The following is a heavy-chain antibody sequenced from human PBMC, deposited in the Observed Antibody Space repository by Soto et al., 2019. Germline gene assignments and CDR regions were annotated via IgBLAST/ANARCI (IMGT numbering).Heavy chain of an antibody. J-gene: IGHJ4*02. D-gene: IGHD4-17*01. CDR3: ARVLRGRAVTITDLPGY. CDR1: GYTFTSYY. V-gene: IGHV1-46*03. CDR2: INPSGGST. Sequence: QVQLVQSGAEVKKPGASVKVSCKASGYTFTSYYMHWVRQAPGQGLEWMGIINPSGGSTSYAQKFQGRVTMTRDTSTSTFYMELSSLRSEDTAVYYCARVLRGRAVTITDLPGYWGQGTLVTVSS.